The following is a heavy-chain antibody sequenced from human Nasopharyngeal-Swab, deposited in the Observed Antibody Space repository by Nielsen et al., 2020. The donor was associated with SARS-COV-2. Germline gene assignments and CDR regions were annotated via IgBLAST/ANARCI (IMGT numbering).Heavy chain of an antibody. CDR1: GFTFSSYW. Sequence: GGSLRLSCAASGFTFSSYWMNWVRQAPGKGLEWVSYISSSGSTIYYADSVKGRFTISRDNTQKSLYLEMNSLRVEDTAVYYCARLGTESYHYYSLDVWGQGTTVTVSS. CDR3: ARLGTESYHYYSLDV. CDR2: ISSSGSTI. J-gene: IGHJ6*02. V-gene: IGHV3-48*04. D-gene: IGHD1-1*01.